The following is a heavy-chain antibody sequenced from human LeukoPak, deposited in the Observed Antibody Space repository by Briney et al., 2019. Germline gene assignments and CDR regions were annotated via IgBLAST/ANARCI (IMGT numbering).Heavy chain of an antibody. CDR2: ISGSGGST. J-gene: IGHJ4*02. CDR3: AKEGIAATGIY. V-gene: IGHV3-23*01. Sequence: GGSLRLSCAASGFTFSSFAMNWVRQAPGKGLEWVSTISGSGGSTYYADSVKGRFTISRDNSKNTLYLQMNSLRAEDTAVYFCAKEGIAATGIYWGQGTMVTVSS. CDR1: GFTFSSFA. D-gene: IGHD6-13*01.